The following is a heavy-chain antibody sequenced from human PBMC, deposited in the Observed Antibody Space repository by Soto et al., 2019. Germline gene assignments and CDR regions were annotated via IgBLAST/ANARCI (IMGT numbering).Heavy chain of an antibody. CDR1: GFTVSSNY. CDR3: ASWLYDYYDSSGYYI. V-gene: IGHV3-53*01. D-gene: IGHD3-22*01. CDR2: IYSGGST. J-gene: IGHJ4*02. Sequence: GGSLRLSCAASGFTVSSNYMSWVRQAPGKGLEWVSVIYSGGSTYYADSVKGRFTISRDNSKNTLYLQMNSLRAEDTAVYYCASWLYDYYDSSGYYIWGQGTLVTVSS.